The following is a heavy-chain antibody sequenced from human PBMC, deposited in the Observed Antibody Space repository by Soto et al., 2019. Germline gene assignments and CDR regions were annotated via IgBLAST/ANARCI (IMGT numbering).Heavy chain of an antibody. V-gene: IGHV1-18*01. CDR2: ISAYNGNT. CDR3: ARDIALAAAGTCWFDP. CDR1: GYTFTSYG. J-gene: IGHJ5*02. D-gene: IGHD6-13*01. Sequence: ASVKVSCKASGYTFTSYGISWVRQAPGQGLEWMGWISAYNGNTNYAQKLQGRVTMTTDTSTSTAYMELRSLRSDDTAVYYCARDIALAAAGTCWFDPWGQGTLVTVSS.